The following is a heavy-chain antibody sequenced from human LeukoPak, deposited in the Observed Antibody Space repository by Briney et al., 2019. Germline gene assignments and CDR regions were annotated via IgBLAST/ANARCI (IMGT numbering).Heavy chain of an antibody. CDR1: GFTFSSYS. J-gene: IGHJ4*02. V-gene: IGHV3-21*01. Sequence: GGSLRLSCAASGFTFSSYSTNWVRQAPGKGLERVSSISSSSSYIYYADSVKGRFTISRDNAKNSLCLQMNSLRAEDTAVYYCARGAQGYYYDSSGPIDYWGQGTLVTVSS. CDR2: ISSSSSYI. D-gene: IGHD3-22*01. CDR3: ARGAQGYYYDSSGPIDY.